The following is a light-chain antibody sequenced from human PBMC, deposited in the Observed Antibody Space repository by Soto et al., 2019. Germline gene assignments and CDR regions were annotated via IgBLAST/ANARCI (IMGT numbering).Light chain of an antibody. J-gene: IGLJ3*02. Sequence: QSALTQPASVSGSPGQSITISCTGTSSDVGGYNYVSWYQQHPSKAPKLIIYDVSNRPSGVSNRFSGSKSGNTASLTISGLQAEDEADYYCSSYTTRTTVVFGGGTKLTVL. CDR3: SSYTTRTTVV. CDR1: SSDVGGYNY. V-gene: IGLV2-14*01. CDR2: DVS.